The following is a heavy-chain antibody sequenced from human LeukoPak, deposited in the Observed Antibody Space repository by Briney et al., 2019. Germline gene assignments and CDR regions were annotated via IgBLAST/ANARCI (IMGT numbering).Heavy chain of an antibody. D-gene: IGHD2-15*01. CDR2: INPNSGGT. Sequence: ASVKVSCKASGYTFTGYYIHWVRQAPGQGLEWMGRINPNSGGTNYAQKLQGRVTMTRDTSISTAYMELSRLKSDDTAVYYCARNPCGGGTCYNDYWGQGTLVTVSS. J-gene: IGHJ4*02. CDR1: GYTFTGYY. V-gene: IGHV1-2*06. CDR3: ARNPCGGGTCYNDY.